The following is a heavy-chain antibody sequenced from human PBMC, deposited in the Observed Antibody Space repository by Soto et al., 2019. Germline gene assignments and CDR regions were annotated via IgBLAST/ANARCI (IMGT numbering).Heavy chain of an antibody. V-gene: IGHV1-18*01. Sequence: QVQLVQSGAEVKTPGASVKVSCKASGYTFTSYGVSWVRQAPGQGLEWMGWISAYNGDTNYAQKVQGRVTMPTDTSASTTYMEWGGLRPDDTAVYYCARDQGAGEYGMDVWGQGTTVTVSS. CDR1: GYTFTSYG. J-gene: IGHJ6*01. CDR3: ARDQGAGEYGMDV. CDR2: ISAYNGDT.